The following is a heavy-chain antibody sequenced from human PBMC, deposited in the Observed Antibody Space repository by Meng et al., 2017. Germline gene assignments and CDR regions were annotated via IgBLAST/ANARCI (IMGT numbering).Heavy chain of an antibody. CDR3: ARVRVGGTAAQFDY. Sequence: SRTPSLSSVLSCGSIRSGVSYCGWIRQHPGQGLVLGGYIYYSGSTSYHPSLKSRLTISVDTTQNQFSLNLNSVTAADTAVYYCARVRVGGTAAQFDYWGQGTLVTVSS. CDR2: IYYSGST. V-gene: IGHV4-31*11. CDR1: CGSIRSGVSY. J-gene: IGHJ4*02. D-gene: IGHD1-26*01.